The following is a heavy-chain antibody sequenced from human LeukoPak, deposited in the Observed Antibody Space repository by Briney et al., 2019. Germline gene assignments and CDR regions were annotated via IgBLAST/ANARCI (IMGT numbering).Heavy chain of an antibody. CDR1: GVSISSGGYY. CDR2: IYYSGST. D-gene: IGHD3-3*01. CDR3: ARARQRFLEWSFDY. Sequence: SETLSLTCTVSGVSISSGGYYWSWIRQHPGKGLEWIGYIYYSGSTYYNPSLKSRVTISVDTSKNQFSLKLSSVTAADTAVYYCARARQRFLEWSFDYWGQGTLVTVSS. J-gene: IGHJ4*02. V-gene: IGHV4-31*03.